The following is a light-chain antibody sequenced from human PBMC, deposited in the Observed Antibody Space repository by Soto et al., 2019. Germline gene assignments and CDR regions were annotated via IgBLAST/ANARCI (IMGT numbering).Light chain of an antibody. CDR3: QQYNSYPWT. CDR1: QSISSW. Sequence: DIQMTQSPSTLSASVGDRVTITCRASQSISSWLAWYQQKPGKAPKLLIYDASSLESGVPSRFSGSGSGTEFTLTISSLQPDDSETYYCQQYNSYPWTFGQGTKVDIK. CDR2: DAS. V-gene: IGKV1-5*01. J-gene: IGKJ1*01.